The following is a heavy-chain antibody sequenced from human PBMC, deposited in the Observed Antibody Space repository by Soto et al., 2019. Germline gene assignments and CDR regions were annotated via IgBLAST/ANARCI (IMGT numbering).Heavy chain of an antibody. J-gene: IGHJ4*02. Sequence: QVQLMQSGAEVKKPGASVKVSCKASGDTFTEYYIHWVRQAPGQGLEWMGTVNPSGGHTTYAQHFLGRVTMTRDPATSTIYMELTSLTSEDTAVYYCARGGHVVVVTAALDYWGQGTLVTVSS. CDR3: ARGGHVVVVTAALDY. D-gene: IGHD2-21*02. CDR1: GDTFTEYY. CDR2: VNPSGGHT. V-gene: IGHV1-46*01.